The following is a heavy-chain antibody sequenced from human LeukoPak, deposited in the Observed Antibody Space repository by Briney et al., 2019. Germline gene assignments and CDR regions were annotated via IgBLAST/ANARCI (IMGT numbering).Heavy chain of an antibody. J-gene: IGHJ5*01. V-gene: IGHV4-34*01. Sequence: SETLSLTCAVYGGSFSGYYWSWIRQPPGKGLEWIGEINHSGSSNYNPSLKSRVTISVDTSKNQFSLKLSSVTAADMAVYYCANGGWFDSWGQGTLVTVYS. CDR1: GGSFSGYY. CDR2: INHSGSS. D-gene: IGHD3-16*01. CDR3: ANGGWFDS.